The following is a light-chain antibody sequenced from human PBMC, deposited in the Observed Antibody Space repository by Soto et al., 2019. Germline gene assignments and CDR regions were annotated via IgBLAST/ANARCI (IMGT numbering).Light chain of an antibody. CDR2: KAS. Sequence: DIQMTQSPSTLSASVGDRVTITCRASQSISNWLAWHQQKPGKAPKVLIYKASILESGVPSRFSGSGSGTEFTLTISSLQPDDFATYYCQQYNSYSWTFGQGTKVDIK. CDR3: QQYNSYSWT. V-gene: IGKV1-5*03. J-gene: IGKJ1*01. CDR1: QSISNW.